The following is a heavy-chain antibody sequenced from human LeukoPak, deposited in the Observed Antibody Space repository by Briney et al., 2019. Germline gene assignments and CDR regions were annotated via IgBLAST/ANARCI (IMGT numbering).Heavy chain of an antibody. Sequence: SQTLSLTCTVSGGSISSGGYYWSWIRQHPGKGLEWIGYIYYSGSTYYNPSLKSRVTISVDTFKNQFSLKLSSVTAADTAVYYCARQGGIRKETDYWGQGTLVTVSS. J-gene: IGHJ4*02. CDR3: ARQGGIRKETDY. V-gene: IGHV4-31*03. CDR2: IYYSGST. D-gene: IGHD1-14*01. CDR1: GGSISSGGYY.